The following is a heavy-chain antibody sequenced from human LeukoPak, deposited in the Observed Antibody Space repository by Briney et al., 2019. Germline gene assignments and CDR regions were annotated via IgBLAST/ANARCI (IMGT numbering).Heavy chain of an antibody. CDR1: GFIFSSYA. D-gene: IGHD1-26*01. V-gene: IGHV3-30*01. Sequence: GGSLRLSCAASGFIFSSYAMHWVRQAPGKGLEWVAVISYDGSNKYYADSVKGRFTISRDNSKNTLYLQMNSLRAEDTAVYYCARVVHGYYYYMDVWGKGTTVTVSS. J-gene: IGHJ6*03. CDR3: ARVVHGYYYYMDV. CDR2: ISYDGSNK.